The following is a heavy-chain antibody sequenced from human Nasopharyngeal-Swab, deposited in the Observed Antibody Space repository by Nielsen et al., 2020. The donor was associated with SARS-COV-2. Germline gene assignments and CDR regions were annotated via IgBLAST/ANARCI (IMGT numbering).Heavy chain of an antibody. Sequence: SETLSLTCTVSGGSISSYYWSWIRQPAGKGLEWIGRIYTSGSTNYNPSLKSRVTMSVDTSKNQFSLKLSSVTAADTAVYYCARATYYDFWSGPDYYYYGMDVWGQGTTVTVSS. J-gene: IGHJ6*02. D-gene: IGHD3-3*01. CDR3: ARATYYDFWSGPDYYYYGMDV. CDR2: IYTSGST. CDR1: GGSISSYY. V-gene: IGHV4-4*07.